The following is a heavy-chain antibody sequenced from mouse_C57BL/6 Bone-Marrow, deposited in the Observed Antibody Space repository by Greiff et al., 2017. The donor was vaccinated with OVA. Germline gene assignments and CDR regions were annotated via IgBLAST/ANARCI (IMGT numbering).Heavy chain of an antibody. CDR1: GYAFSSYW. V-gene: IGHV1-80*01. D-gene: IGHD1-1*01. CDR2: IYPGDGDT. CDR3: ARGYYYGSSYPLAY. J-gene: IGHJ3*01. Sequence: VQLQQSGAELVKPGASVKISCKASGYAFSSYWMNWVKQRPGKGLEWIGQIYPGDGDTNYNGKFKGKATLTADKSSSTAYMQLSSLTSEDSAVYVCARGYYYGSSYPLAYWGQGTLVTVSA.